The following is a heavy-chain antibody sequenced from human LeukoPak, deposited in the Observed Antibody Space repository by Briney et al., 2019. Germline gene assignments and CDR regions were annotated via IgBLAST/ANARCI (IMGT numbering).Heavy chain of an antibody. D-gene: IGHD3-10*02. J-gene: IGHJ4*02. Sequence: GGSLRLSCAASGFTVSRNYMSWVRQAPGKGLEWVSVIYSGGSTYYADSVKGRFTISRDNSKNTLYLQTNSLRAEDTAVYYCARDLFVGTTGVYWGQGTLVTVSS. V-gene: IGHV3-66*01. CDR3: ARDLFVGTTGVY. CDR2: IYSGGST. CDR1: GFTVSRNY.